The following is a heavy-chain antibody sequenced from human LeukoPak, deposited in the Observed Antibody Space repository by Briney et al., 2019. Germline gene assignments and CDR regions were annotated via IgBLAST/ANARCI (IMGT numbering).Heavy chain of an antibody. J-gene: IGHJ4*01. D-gene: IGHD3-22*01. CDR2: ISGSGDNT. V-gene: IGHV3-23*01. Sequence: GGSLRLSCAASGFTFSNYWMSWVRQAPGKGLEWVSGISGSGDNTYYADSVKGRFTISRDNSKNTLYVQVNSLGTEDTAAYYCAKGSYYDSSGSFYFDYWGQETLVTVSS. CDR3: AKGSYYDSSGSFYFDY. CDR1: GFTFSNYW.